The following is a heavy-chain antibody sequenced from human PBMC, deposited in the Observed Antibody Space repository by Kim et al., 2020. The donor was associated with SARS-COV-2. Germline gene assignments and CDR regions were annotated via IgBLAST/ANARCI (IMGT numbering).Heavy chain of an antibody. CDR3: AMTLDVPSVMSFFDS. Sequence: GGSLRLSCAASRFTFSNYVMGWVRQVPGKGLEWVSSVFDNGYTTYYAASVKGRFTISSDNSKNTLYLQMISLRADDTTADYCAMTLDVPSVMSFFDSCG. J-gene: IGHJ4*03. CDR1: RFTFSNYV. CDR2: VFDNGYTT. V-gene: IGHV3-23*01. D-gene: IGHD2-21*01.